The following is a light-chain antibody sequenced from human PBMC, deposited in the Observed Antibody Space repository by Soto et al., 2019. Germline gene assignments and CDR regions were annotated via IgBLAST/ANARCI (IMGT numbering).Light chain of an antibody. J-gene: IGKJ4*01. CDR2: GAS. CDR3: QQRTTWPT. V-gene: IGKV3-15*01. Sequence: DTVLTQSPDTLSVSPGERATVSCRASQSLSSNLAWYQQKPGQAPRLLILGASDRVTGIPARFSGSGSGTEFTLSISSLQSDDFAVYYCQQRTTWPTFGGGTKVEIK. CDR1: QSLSSN.